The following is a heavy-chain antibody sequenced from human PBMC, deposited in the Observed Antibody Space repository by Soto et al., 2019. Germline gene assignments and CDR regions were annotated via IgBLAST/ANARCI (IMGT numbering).Heavy chain of an antibody. J-gene: IGHJ4*02. CDR3: AVDHRWELPRFDS. CDR1: GYTFTSYG. Sequence: QVQLVQSGGEVKKPGASVKVSCKASGYTFTSYGISWVRQAPGQGLEWMGWISAYNGNTAYSQKLQGRVTMTTDTSTSTAYSELRSLTSADTAMYYCAVDHRWELPRFDSWGQGTLVTVSS. CDR2: ISAYNGNT. D-gene: IGHD1-26*01. V-gene: IGHV1-18*01.